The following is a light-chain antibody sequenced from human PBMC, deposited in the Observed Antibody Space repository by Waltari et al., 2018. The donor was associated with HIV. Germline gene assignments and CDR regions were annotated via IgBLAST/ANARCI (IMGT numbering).Light chain of an antibody. J-gene: IGLJ1*01. V-gene: IGLV2-14*01. CDR2: DVS. CDR1: SSDVGGSNY. CDR3: SSYTSSSTPLYV. Sequence: SALTQPASVSGSPGQSITLSCTGTSSDVGGSNYVSWYQQHPGKAPKLMIYDVSKRPSGVSNRFSGSKSGNTASLTISGLQAEDEADYYCSSYTSSSTPLYVFGTGTKVTVL.